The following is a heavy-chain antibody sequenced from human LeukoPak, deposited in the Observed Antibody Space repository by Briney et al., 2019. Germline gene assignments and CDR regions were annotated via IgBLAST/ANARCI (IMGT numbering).Heavy chain of an antibody. J-gene: IGHJ2*01. D-gene: IGHD3-10*01. CDR3: ARLASYYGSEHPHFDL. CDR2: IYQSGST. V-gene: IGHV4-38-2*02. Sequence: SSETLSLTCTVSGYSINSGYYWGWIRRPPGKGLEWVGSIYQSGSTYYNPSLKSRVTISVDTSKNQFSLKLSSVTAADTAVYYCARLASYYGSEHPHFDLWGRGTLVTVSS. CDR1: GYSINSGYY.